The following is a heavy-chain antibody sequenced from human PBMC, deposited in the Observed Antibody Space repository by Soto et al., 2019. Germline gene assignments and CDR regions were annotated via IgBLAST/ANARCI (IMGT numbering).Heavy chain of an antibody. CDR3: ESGRAADY. D-gene: IGHD6-25*01. CDR1: GYSISSGYY. J-gene: IGHJ4*02. V-gene: IGHV4-38-2*01. CDR2: VLHSGSA. Sequence: SETLSLTCAVSGYSISSGYYSGWVRQPPEKGLEWIGSVLHSGSAYYNPSVQSRVTISVDTSNNQLSLKLNSVTAADTAVYYCESGRAADYWGQGTLVTVSS.